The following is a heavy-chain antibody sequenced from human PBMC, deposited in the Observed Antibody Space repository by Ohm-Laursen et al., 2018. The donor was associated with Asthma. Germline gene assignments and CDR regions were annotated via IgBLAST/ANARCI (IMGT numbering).Heavy chain of an antibody. J-gene: IGHJ6*02. Sequence: SDTLSLTCIVSGGSISSYYWSWIRQPPGKGLEWIGYIYYSGSTNYNPSLKSRVTISVDTSKNQFSLNLTSVIAADTAVYFCARDGGGYGVNYYYYGMDVWGQGTTVSVSS. CDR1: GGSISSYY. D-gene: IGHD5-12*01. CDR2: IYYSGST. V-gene: IGHV4-59*12. CDR3: ARDGGGYGVNYYYYGMDV.